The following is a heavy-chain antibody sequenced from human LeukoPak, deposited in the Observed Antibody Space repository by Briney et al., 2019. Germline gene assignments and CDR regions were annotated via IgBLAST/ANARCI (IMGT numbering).Heavy chain of an antibody. CDR2: IYVSGRI. CDR1: GGSISNLY. V-gene: IGHV4-4*07. J-gene: IGHJ5*02. D-gene: IGHD5-24*01. Sequence: KPSETLSLTCSVSGGSISNLYLSWIRQPAGKGLEWIGRIYVSGRIDYNPSLRSRVTMSVDTSKNQLSLRVRSVTAADTGVYYCARDEGRWLQFFDPWGQGTLVTVSS. CDR3: ARDEGRWLQFFDP.